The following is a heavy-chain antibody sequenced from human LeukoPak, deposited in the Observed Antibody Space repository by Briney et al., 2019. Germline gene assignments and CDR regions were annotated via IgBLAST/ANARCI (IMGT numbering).Heavy chain of an antibody. CDR3: ARFDNPFDY. Sequence: GGSLRLSCAASGFTFSNSWMSWVRQAPGKGLEWVANIKQDGSEKYYVDSVKGRFTISRDNAKNPQYLQMNSLRAEDTAVYYCARFDNPFDYWGQGTLVTVSS. CDR1: GFTFSNSW. V-gene: IGHV3-7*01. J-gene: IGHJ4*02. D-gene: IGHD3-9*01. CDR2: IKQDGSEK.